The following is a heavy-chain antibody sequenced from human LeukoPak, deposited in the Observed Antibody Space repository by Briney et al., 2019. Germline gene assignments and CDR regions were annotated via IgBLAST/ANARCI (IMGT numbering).Heavy chain of an antibody. CDR1: GFTFSSYA. CDR3: AKERSLEIAVAGTIFDY. CDR2: ISGSSYYI. Sequence: GGSLRLSCAASGFTFSSYAMSWVRQAPGKGLEWVSSISGSSYYIYYADSVKGRFTISRDNAKNSLYLQMNSLRAEDTAVYYCAKERSLEIAVAGTIFDYWGQGTLVTVSS. V-gene: IGHV3-21*01. D-gene: IGHD6-19*01. J-gene: IGHJ4*02.